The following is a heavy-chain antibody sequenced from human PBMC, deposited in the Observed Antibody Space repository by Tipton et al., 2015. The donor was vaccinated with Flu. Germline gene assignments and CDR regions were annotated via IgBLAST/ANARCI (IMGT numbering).Heavy chain of an antibody. Sequence: TLSLTCSVSGGSSGNYYWGWVRRPPGKGLEWIGNICPGSPYYNPSLRSRVTMSVARSNDQFSLRLTSVTAADTAVYFCARRTFSNYVSEPKNWFDFWGQGTLVTVSS. V-gene: IGHV4-4*08. D-gene: IGHD4-11*01. CDR3: ARRTFSNYVSEPKNWFDF. CDR1: GGSSGNYY. J-gene: IGHJ5*01. CDR2: ICPGSP.